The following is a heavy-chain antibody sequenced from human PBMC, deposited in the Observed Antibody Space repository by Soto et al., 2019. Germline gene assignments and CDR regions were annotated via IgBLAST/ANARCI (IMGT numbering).Heavy chain of an antibody. D-gene: IGHD1-26*01. Sequence: QVQLVESGGGVVQPGRSLRLSCAASGFIFSSYAVHWVRQAPGRGLEWVALISYDGSNKYYGDSVKGRFTISRDNSKNTLYPQMNSLRAEDTAVYYCAREGGASGPLAYWGQGTLVTVSS. V-gene: IGHV3-30*04. J-gene: IGHJ4*02. CDR1: GFIFSSYA. CDR3: AREGGASGPLAY. CDR2: ISYDGSNK.